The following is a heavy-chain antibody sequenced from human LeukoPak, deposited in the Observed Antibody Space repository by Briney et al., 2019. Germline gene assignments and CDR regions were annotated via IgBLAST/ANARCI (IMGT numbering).Heavy chain of an antibody. CDR3: ARPSGCSSTSCPFDY. CDR2: INPNSGGT. CDR1: GYTFTGYY. Sequence: GASVKVSCKASGYTFTGYYMHWVRQAPGQGLEWMGWINPNSGGTNYAQKFQGRVTTTRDTSISTAYMELSRLRSDDTAVYYCARPSGCSSTSCPFDYWGQGTLVTVSS. J-gene: IGHJ4*02. V-gene: IGHV1-2*02. D-gene: IGHD2-2*01.